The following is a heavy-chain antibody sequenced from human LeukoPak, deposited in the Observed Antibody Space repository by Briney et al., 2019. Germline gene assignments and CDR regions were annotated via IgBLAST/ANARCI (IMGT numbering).Heavy chain of an antibody. CDR2: VVTSGTTT. D-gene: IGHD3-16*01. CDR1: GFTFSSYE. Sequence: GGSLRLSCAASGFTFSSYEMNWVRQAPGKGLEWVSYVVTSGTTTSYADSVKGRFTIFRDNAKNSLYLQMNNLRDEDTAVYYCARILGLTLDYWGQGILVTVSS. J-gene: IGHJ4*02. CDR3: ARILGLTLDY. V-gene: IGHV3-48*03.